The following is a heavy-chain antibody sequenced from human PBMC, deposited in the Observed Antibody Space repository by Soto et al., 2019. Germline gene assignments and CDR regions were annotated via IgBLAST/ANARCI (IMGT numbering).Heavy chain of an antibody. V-gene: IGHV1-3*01. Sequence: ASAKVSCKASGYTFTSYAMHWVRQAPGQRLEWMGWINAGNGNTKYSQKFQGRATITRDTSASTAYMELSSLRSEDTAVYDGSRLIVADYWGQGTLVAVSS. J-gene: IGHJ4*02. D-gene: IGHD5-12*01. CDR2: INAGNGNT. CDR1: GYTFTSYA. CDR3: SRLIVADY.